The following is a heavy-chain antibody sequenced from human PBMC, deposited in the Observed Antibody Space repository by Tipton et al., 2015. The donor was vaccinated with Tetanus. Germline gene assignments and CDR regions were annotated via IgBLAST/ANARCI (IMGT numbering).Heavy chain of an antibody. V-gene: IGHV5-51*01. Sequence: VQLVQSGAEVKKPGESLKISCKGSGYSFTSYWIGWVRQMPGKGLEWMGIIYPGDSDTRYSPSFQGQVPISADKSIITAYLQWSSLKASDPAMYYCARRGEYSYGRRSGMDVWGQGTTVTVSS. CDR2: IYPGDSDT. D-gene: IGHD5-18*01. J-gene: IGHJ6*02. CDR3: ARRGEYSYGRRSGMDV. CDR1: GYSFTSYW.